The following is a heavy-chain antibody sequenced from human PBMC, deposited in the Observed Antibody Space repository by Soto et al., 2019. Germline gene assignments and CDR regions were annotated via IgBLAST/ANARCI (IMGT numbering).Heavy chain of an antibody. CDR2: INAGNGNT. J-gene: IGHJ4*02. CDR1: GYTCTSYA. CDR3: ATAGYSSGAIDY. Sequence: ASVKVSCKASGYTCTSYAMHCVRRAPGQRLEWMGCINAGNGNTKYSQKFQGRVTITRDTSASTAYMELSSLRSEDTAVYYCATAGYSSGAIDYWGQGTLVTVSS. D-gene: IGHD6-19*01. V-gene: IGHV1-3*01.